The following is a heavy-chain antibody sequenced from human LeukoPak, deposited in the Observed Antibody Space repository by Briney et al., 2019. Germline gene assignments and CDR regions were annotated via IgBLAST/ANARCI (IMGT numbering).Heavy chain of an antibody. CDR3: ARDKDKKGDGLDV. J-gene: IGHJ6*02. CDR2: INYSGST. V-gene: IGHV4-30-4*01. CDR1: GGSITSRDSS. Sequence: SETLSLTCTVSGGSITSRDSSWSWIRQPPGKGLEWIGYINYSGSTSYNPSLKSRVTISVDTSKNQFSLKLSSVTAADTAVYYCARDKDKKGDGLDVWGQGTTVTVS.